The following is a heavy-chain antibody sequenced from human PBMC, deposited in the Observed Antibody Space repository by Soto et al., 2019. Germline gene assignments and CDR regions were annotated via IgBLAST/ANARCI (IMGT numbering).Heavy chain of an antibody. CDR3: ARGYTSGYPSNWFDP. V-gene: IGHV3-30*19. Sequence: PGGSLRLSCTASGFTFSDYGMHWVRQAPGKGLEWVALISYAGRSKQYADSVRGRFTISRDNSENKVYLQMNSLRAEDTAIYYCARGYTSGYPSNWFDPWGQGTLVTVSS. CDR1: GFTFSDYG. J-gene: IGHJ5*02. D-gene: IGHD3-3*01. CDR2: ISYAGRSK.